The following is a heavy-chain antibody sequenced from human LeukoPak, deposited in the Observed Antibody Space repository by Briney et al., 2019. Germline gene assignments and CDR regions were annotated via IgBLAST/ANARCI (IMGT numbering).Heavy chain of an antibody. D-gene: IGHD6-19*01. Sequence: SSETLSLTCTVSGVSISSYYWSWIRQPAGKGLEWIGRIYTSGSTNYNPSLKSRVTISVDKSKNQFSLKLSSVTAADTAVYYCARGAVGIAVPGTDFDYWGQGTLVTVSS. V-gene: IGHV4-4*07. CDR3: ARGAVGIAVPGTDFDY. J-gene: IGHJ4*02. CDR1: GVSISSYY. CDR2: IYTSGST.